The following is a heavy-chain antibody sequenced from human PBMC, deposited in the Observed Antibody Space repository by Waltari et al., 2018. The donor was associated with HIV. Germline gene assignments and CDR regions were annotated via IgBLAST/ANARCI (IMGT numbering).Heavy chain of an antibody. V-gene: IGHV3-23*01. CDR3: AKDPDPDYDFWSGYFPGYFDY. D-gene: IGHD3-3*01. CDR2: SRGSGGST. Sequence: EVQLLESGGGLVQPGGSLRLSCVASGFTFSSYAMNWVRQAPGKGRGWVSASRGSGGSTYYPDSVKGRFTISRDNSKNTLYLQMNSLRAEDTAVFYCAKDPDPDYDFWSGYFPGYFDYWGQGTPVTVSS. CDR1: GFTFSSYA. J-gene: IGHJ4*02.